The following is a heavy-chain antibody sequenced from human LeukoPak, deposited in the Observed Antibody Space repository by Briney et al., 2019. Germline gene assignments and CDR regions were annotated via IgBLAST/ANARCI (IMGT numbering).Heavy chain of an antibody. V-gene: IGHV3-48*01. D-gene: IGHD5-18*01. CDR1: GFTFSSYW. CDR3: ARDAPETAMVWGTLPPHAFDI. CDR2: ISSSSSTI. J-gene: IGHJ3*02. Sequence: GGSLRLSCAASGFTFSSYWMSWVRQAPGKGLEWVSYISSSSSTIYYADSVKGRFTISRDNAKNSLYLQMNSLRAEDTAVYYCARDAPETAMVWGTLPPHAFDIWGQGTMVTVSS.